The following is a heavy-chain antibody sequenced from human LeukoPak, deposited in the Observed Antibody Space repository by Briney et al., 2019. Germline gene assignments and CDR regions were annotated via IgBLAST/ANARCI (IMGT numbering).Heavy chain of an antibody. CDR1: GGSISSGGYS. D-gene: IGHD1-26*01. V-gene: IGHV4-30-2*01. J-gene: IGHJ4*02. CDR3: ARREDSGSFTD. Sequence: PSETLSLTCAVSGGSISSGGYSWSWIRQPPGKGLEWIGYIYHSGSTYYNPSLKSRVTISVDRSKNQFSLKLSSVTAADTAVYYCARREDSGSFTDWGQGTLVTVSS. CDR2: IYHSGST.